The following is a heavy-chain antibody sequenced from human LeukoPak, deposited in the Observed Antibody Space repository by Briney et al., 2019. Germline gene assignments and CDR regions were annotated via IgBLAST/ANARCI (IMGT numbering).Heavy chain of an antibody. CDR1: GFTFSNYA. J-gene: IGHJ4*02. D-gene: IGHD2-21*02. CDR3: TKVGGDIPDY. Sequence: PGGSLRLSCAASGFTFSNYAMHWVRQAPGKGLEWVSAISGSGDKTYYADSMKGRFTISRDNSKNTLFLQMNSLRVEDTALYYRTKVGGDIPDYWGQGTLVSVSS. V-gene: IGHV3-23*01. CDR2: ISGSGDKT.